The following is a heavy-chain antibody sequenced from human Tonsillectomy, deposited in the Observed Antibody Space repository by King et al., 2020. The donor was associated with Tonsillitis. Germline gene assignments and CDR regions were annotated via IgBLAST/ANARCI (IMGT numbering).Heavy chain of an antibody. CDR1: GFSLSTSGMC. Sequence: VTLKESGPALVKPPQTLTLTCTFSGFSLSTSGMCVSWIRQPPGKALEWLARIDWDDDKYYSTSLKTRLTISKDTSKNQVVLTMTNMDPVDTATYYCARISGIAAAGTWDYWGQGTLVTVSS. CDR3: ARISGIAAAGTWDY. CDR2: IDWDDDK. D-gene: IGHD6-13*01. V-gene: IGHV2-70*11. J-gene: IGHJ4*02.